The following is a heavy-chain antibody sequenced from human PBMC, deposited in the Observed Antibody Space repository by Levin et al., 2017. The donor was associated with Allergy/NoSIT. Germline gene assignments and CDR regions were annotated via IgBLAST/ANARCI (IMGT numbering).Heavy chain of an antibody. CDR3: ATLYGDYPDY. CDR1: GFTFSSYG. Sequence: PGGSLRLSCAASGFTFSSYGMHWVRQAPGKGLEWVAVISYDGSNKYYADSVKGRFTISRDNSKNTLYLQMNSLRAEDTAVYYCATLYGDYPDYWGQGTLVTVSS. V-gene: IGHV3-30*03. D-gene: IGHD4-17*01. CDR2: ISYDGSNK. J-gene: IGHJ4*02.